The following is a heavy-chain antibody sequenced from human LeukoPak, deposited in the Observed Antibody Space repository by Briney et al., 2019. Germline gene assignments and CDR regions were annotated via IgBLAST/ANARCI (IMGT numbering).Heavy chain of an antibody. CDR2: IRYDGSNK. J-gene: IGHJ5*02. Sequence: SGRSLRLSCAASGFTFSSYGMHWVRQAPGKGLEWVAFIRYDGSNKYYADSVKGRFTISRENSKNTLYLQMNSLRAEDTAVYYCARLVTASNWFDPWGQGTLVTVSS. CDR1: GFTFSSYG. V-gene: IGHV3-30*02. CDR3: ARLVTASNWFDP. D-gene: IGHD2-21*02.